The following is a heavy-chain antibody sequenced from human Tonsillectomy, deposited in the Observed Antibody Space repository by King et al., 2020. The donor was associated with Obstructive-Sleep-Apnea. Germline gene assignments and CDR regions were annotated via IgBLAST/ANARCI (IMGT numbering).Heavy chain of an antibody. CDR1: GFTFSGYA. D-gene: IGHD6-13*01. V-gene: IGHV3-30*04. J-gene: IGHJ4*02. CDR3: AKADDISWFLGYLDY. Sequence: QLVQSGGGVVQPGRSLRLSCAASGFTFSGYAMHWVRQAPGKGLEWVAVILYDGSKQYYADSVKGRFTVSRDNSKNILYLQMNSLRPEDSAVYYCAKADDISWFLGYLDYWGQGTLVTVSS. CDR2: ILYDGSKQ.